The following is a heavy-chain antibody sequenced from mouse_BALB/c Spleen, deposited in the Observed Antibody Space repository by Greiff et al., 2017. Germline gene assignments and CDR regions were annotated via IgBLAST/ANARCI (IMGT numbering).Heavy chain of an antibody. CDR3: ARDGSSPHYYAMDY. V-gene: IGHV5-17*02. CDR2: ISSGSSTI. D-gene: IGHD1-1*01. J-gene: IGHJ4*01. CDR1: GFTFSSFG. Sequence: EVQGVESGGGLVQPGGSRKLSCAASGFTFSSFGMHWVRQAPEKGLEWVAYISSGSSTIYYADTVKGRFTISRDNPKNTLFLQMTSLRSEDTAMYYCARDGSSPHYYAMDYWGQGTSVTVSS.